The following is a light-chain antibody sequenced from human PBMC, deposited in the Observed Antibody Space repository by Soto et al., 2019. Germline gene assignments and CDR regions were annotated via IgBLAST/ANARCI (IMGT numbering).Light chain of an antibody. Sequence: DIQMTQSPSSLSASVGDRVTITCRASQGISNYLAWYQQKPGKVPKLLIYAASTLQSGVPSRFSGSGSGTDFTLTISSLQPEDVANYYCQNYNSALTFGGGTKVEIK. J-gene: IGKJ4*01. V-gene: IGKV1-27*01. CDR2: AAS. CDR3: QNYNSALT. CDR1: QGISNY.